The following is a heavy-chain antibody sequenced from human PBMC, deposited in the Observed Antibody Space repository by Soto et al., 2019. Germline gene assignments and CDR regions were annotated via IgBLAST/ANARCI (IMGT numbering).Heavy chain of an antibody. V-gene: IGHV3-9*01. CDR1: GFTFPDYT. Sequence: EVQLVESGGGLVQPGRSLRLSCAAPGFTFPDYTMHWVRQAPGKGLEWVSGISWNSGSIDYADSVKGRFIISRDDAKNCLYLQMNSLRAEDTAFYYCATGLYYYQTSGYPHYWGQGTLVTVSS. CDR2: ISWNSGSI. D-gene: IGHD3-22*01. CDR3: ATGLYYYQTSGYPHY. J-gene: IGHJ4*02.